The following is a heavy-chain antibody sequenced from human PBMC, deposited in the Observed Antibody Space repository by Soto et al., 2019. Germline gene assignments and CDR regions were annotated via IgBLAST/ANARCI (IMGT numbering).Heavy chain of an antibody. D-gene: IGHD1-1*01. CDR2: INWDGGTT. V-gene: IGHV3-20*04. CDR3: ARHNGDWNEARPLDY. J-gene: IGHJ4*02. CDR1: GFTFADYG. Sequence: LRLSCAVSGFTFADYGMTWVRQAPGKGLEWVSGINWDGGTTGYADSVKGRFTISRDNAKNSLYLQMNSLRAEDTAFYYCARHNGDWNEARPLDYWGQGTLVTVS.